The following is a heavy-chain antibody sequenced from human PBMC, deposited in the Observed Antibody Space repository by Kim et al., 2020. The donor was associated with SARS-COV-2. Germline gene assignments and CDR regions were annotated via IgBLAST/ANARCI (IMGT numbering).Heavy chain of an antibody. D-gene: IGHD3-10*01. CDR2: ISYDGSNK. J-gene: IGHJ4*02. CDR1: GFTFSSYA. V-gene: IGHV3-30*04. CDR3: ARKFDSGSYYTYYFDY. Sequence: GGSLRLSCAASGFTFSSYAMHWVRQAPGKGLEWVAVISYDGSNKYYADSVKGRFTISRDNSKNTLYLQMNSLRAEDTAVYYCARKFDSGSYYTYYFDYWGQGTLVTVSS.